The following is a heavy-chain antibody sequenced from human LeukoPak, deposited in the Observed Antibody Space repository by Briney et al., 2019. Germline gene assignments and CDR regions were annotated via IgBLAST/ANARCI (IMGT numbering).Heavy chain of an antibody. J-gene: IGHJ4*02. D-gene: IGHD4-17*01. CDR3: ATGLRLYYFDY. V-gene: IGHV3-7*01. Sequence: GGSLRLSCAASGFTFSSYWTSWVRQAPGKGLEWVANIKQGGSEKYYVDSVKGRFTISRDNAKNSLYLQMNSLRAEDTAVYYCATGLRLYYFDYWGQGTLVTVSS. CDR1: GFTFSSYW. CDR2: IKQGGSEK.